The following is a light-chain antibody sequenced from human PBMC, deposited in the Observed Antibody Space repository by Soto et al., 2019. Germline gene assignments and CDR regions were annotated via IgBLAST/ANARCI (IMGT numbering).Light chain of an antibody. CDR3: SSFAGGGNPVL. CDR2: EVT. CDR1: SSDVGGYNY. J-gene: IGLJ2*01. V-gene: IGLV2-8*01. Sequence: QSALTQPPSASGSLGQSVTIPCTGTSSDVGGYNYVSWHQQHPGKAPKLMIYEVTKRPSGVPDRFSGSKSGNTASLTVSGLQAEDEADYYCSSFAGGGNPVLFGGGTKLTFL.